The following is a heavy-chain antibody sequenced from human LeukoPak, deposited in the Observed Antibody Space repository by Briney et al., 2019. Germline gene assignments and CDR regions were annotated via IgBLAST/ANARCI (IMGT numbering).Heavy chain of an antibody. J-gene: IGHJ4*02. Sequence: PGRSLRLSCAASGFTFSSYGMHWVRQAPGKGLEWVAVIWYDGTNKYYADSVKGRFTISRDSSKNTLYLQMNSLRAEDTAVYHCATDQGIYWGQGTLVTVSS. CDR2: IWYDGTNK. CDR3: ATDQGIY. V-gene: IGHV3-33*01. CDR1: GFTFSSYG.